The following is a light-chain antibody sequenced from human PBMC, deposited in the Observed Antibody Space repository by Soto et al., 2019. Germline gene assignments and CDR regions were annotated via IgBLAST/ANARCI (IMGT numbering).Light chain of an antibody. Sequence: DIQMTQSPSTLSASVGDRVTIACRASQNIGDWLAWYQQKPGKAPNLLIYKASTLESGVPSRFSGSGSGTEFTLAISSLPPEDFATYYCQQYNDLSTFGGGTKVEI. J-gene: IGKJ4*01. V-gene: IGKV1-5*03. CDR3: QQYNDLST. CDR1: QNIGDW. CDR2: KAS.